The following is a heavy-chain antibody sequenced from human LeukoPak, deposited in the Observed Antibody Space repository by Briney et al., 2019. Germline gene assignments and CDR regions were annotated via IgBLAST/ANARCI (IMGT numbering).Heavy chain of an antibody. V-gene: IGHV1-18*01. CDR2: ISAYNGNT. CDR1: GYTFTSYG. D-gene: IGHD1-26*01. J-gene: IGHJ4*02. CDR3: ARVLLVEDSESHYFDH. Sequence: GASVKVSCKASGYTFTSYGISWVRQAPGQGLEWMGWISAYNGNTNYAQKLQGRVTMTTDTSTSTAYMELRSLRSDDTAVYYCARVLLVEDSESHYFDHWGQGTLVTVTS.